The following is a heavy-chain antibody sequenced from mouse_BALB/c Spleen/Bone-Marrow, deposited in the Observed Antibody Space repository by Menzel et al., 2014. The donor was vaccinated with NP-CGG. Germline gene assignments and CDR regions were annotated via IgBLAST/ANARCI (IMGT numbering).Heavy chain of an antibody. CDR1: GYTFTNHW. Sequence: VQLQQSGAELVRPGASVKLSCKASGYTFTNHWINWVKQRPGQGLEWIGNIYPSDSFPRYNQKFKGKATLTVDKSSSTAYMQLSSPTFEDSAVYYCTGYGNFFDYWGQVPLSQSPQ. V-gene: IGHV1-69*02. D-gene: IGHD2-1*01. CDR2: IYPSDSFP. J-gene: IGHJ2*01. CDR3: TGYGNFFDY.